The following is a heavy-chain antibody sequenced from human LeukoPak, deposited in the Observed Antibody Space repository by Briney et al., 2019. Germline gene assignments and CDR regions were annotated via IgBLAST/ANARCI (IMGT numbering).Heavy chain of an antibody. Sequence: SETLSLTCTVSGGSISSYYWSWIRQPPGKGLEWIGYIYYSGSTNYNPSLKSRVTISVDTSKNQFSLKVNSVTAADTAVYYCARVYDSGSQAYFYYMDVWGKGTTVTISS. CDR3: ARVYDSGSQAYFYYMDV. D-gene: IGHD3-10*01. CDR2: IYYSGST. CDR1: GGSISSYY. V-gene: IGHV4-59*01. J-gene: IGHJ6*03.